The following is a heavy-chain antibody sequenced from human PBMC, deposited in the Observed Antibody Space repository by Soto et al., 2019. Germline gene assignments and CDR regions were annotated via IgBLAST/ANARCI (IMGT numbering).Heavy chain of an antibody. V-gene: IGHV3-33*01. Sequence: GGSLRLSCAASGFTFSSSGMHWVRQAPGKGLEWVALIWYDGSNKKYADSVKGRFTISRDNSKNTLYLQMNSLRAEDTAVYYCARDECPYCAGGKGLLDYWGQGTLVTVSS. CDR3: ARDECPYCAGGKGLLDY. D-gene: IGHD2-8*02. J-gene: IGHJ4*02. CDR2: IWYDGSNK. CDR1: GFTFSSSG.